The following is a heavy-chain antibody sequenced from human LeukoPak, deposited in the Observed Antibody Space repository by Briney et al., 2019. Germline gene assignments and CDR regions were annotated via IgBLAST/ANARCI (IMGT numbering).Heavy chain of an antibody. D-gene: IGHD5-24*01. CDR1: GITFSNYA. CDR2: ITSSGDST. CDR3: AKDLLGYNSLDFDY. Sequence: GGSLRLSCVASGITFSNYAMSWVRQAPGKGLEWVSAITSSGDSTSYADSVKGRFTLSRDNSKNTLYLQMNSLRAEDTAVYYCAKDLLGYNSLDFDYWGQGTLVTVSS. J-gene: IGHJ4*02. V-gene: IGHV3-23*01.